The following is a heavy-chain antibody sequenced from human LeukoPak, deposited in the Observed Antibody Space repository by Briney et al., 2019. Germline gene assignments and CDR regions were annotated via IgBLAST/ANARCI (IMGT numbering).Heavy chain of an antibody. CDR2: ISISNSPL. D-gene: IGHD5-18*01. CDR1: GFTFSSYN. J-gene: IGHJ3*02. CDR3: ARVRRGYSYGTRNDAFDI. V-gene: IGHV3-48*01. Sequence: GGSLRLSCAASGFTFSSYNMNWVRQAPGKGLEWVSYISISNSPLYFADSVKGRFTISRDNAKNSVYLQMNSLRAEDTAVYYCARVRRGYSYGTRNDAFDIWGQGTMVTVSS.